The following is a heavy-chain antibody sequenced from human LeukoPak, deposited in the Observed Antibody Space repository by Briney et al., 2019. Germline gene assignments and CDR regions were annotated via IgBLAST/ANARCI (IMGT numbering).Heavy chain of an antibody. CDR3: ATDRPSDSSGYNC. J-gene: IGHJ4*02. CDR1: GYTFTDYY. D-gene: IGHD3-22*01. Sequence: ASVKVSCKVSGYTFTDYYMHWVQQAPGKGLEWMGLVDPEDGETIYAEKFQGRVTITADTSTDTAYMELSSLRSEDTAVYYCATDRPSDSSGYNCWGQGTLLTVSS. CDR2: VDPEDGET. V-gene: IGHV1-69-2*01.